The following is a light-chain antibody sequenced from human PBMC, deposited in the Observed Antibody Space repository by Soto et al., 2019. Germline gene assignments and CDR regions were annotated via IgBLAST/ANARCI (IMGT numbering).Light chain of an antibody. CDR3: QVWDVSTVHYV. CDR1: NIGSKT. Sequence: SYELTQPPSMSVAPGQTARITCGGNNIGSKTVHWYQQKAGQAPVLVVYDDSDRSSGIPERFSGSNSGNTATLTISRVEAGDEADYYCQVWDVSTVHYVFGTGTKVTV. CDR2: DDS. V-gene: IGLV3-21*02. J-gene: IGLJ1*01.